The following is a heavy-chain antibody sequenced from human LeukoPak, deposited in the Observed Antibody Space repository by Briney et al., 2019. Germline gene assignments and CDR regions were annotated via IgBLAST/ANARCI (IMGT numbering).Heavy chain of an antibody. J-gene: IGHJ4*02. Sequence: GESLKISCNGSGYSFTSYWIGWVRQMPGKGLEWVGIIYPGDSDTRYSPSFQGQVTISADKSISTAYLQWSSLKASDTAMYYCARLVDGHSSGYYFDYGGQGTLVTVSS. CDR1: GYSFTSYW. D-gene: IGHD3-22*01. V-gene: IGHV5-51*01. CDR2: IYPGDSDT. CDR3: ARLVDGHSSGYYFDY.